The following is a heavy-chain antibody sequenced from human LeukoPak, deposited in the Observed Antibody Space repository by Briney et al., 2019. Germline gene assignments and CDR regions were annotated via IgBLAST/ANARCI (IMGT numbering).Heavy chain of an antibody. D-gene: IGHD2-15*01. V-gene: IGHV4-59*01. J-gene: IGHJ3*02. CDR2: IYYSGST. Sequence: SETLSLTCTVSGGSISSYYWSWIRQPPGKGLEWIGYIYYSGSTNYKPSLKSRVTISVDTSKNQFSLKLSSVTAADTAVYYCARAVEGVVVVAADAFDIWGQGTMVTVSS. CDR3: ARAVEGVVVVAADAFDI. CDR1: GGSISSYY.